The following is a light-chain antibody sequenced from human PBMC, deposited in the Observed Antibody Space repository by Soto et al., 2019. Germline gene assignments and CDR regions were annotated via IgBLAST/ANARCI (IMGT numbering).Light chain of an antibody. CDR2: AAS. CDR1: QSISSY. V-gene: IGKV1-39*01. Sequence: DIQMTQSPSSLSASVGDRVTITCRASQSISSYLNWYQQKPGTAPNLLIYAASTLQSGVPSRFSGSGSGTDFTLTIRSLQPEDCATYYCQQSYTTPLTFGGGTKVDIK. CDR3: QQSYTTPLT. J-gene: IGKJ4*01.